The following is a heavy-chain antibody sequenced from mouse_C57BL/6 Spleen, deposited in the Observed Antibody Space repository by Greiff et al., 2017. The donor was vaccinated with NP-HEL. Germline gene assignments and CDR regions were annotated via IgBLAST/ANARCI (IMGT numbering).Heavy chain of an antibody. CDR3: ARHYGTRYYFDY. CDR1: GFNIKDYY. J-gene: IGHJ2*01. D-gene: IGHD1-1*01. CDR2: IDPEDGET. V-gene: IGHV14-2*01. Sequence: DVKLQESGAELVKPGASVKLSCTASGFNIKDYYMHWVKQRTEQGLEWIGRIDPEDGETKYAPKFQGKATITADTSSNTAYLQLSSLTSEDTAVYYCARHYGTRYYFDYWGQGTTLTVSS.